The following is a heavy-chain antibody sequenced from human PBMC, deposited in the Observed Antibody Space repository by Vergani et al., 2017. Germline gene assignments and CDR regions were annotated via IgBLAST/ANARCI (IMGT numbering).Heavy chain of an antibody. CDR1: GSSINSGGYF. Sequence: QVQLQESGPGLVKPSQTLSLTCIVSGSSINSGGYFWSWIRQHPGKGLEWVGYISYTGSTTYNPSLKSRVIVSVDTTKNQFSLKLTSVTAADTAIYYCARAPVAGNCFDPWGQGTLVTVSS. V-gene: IGHV4-31*02. CDR3: ARAPVAGNCFDP. D-gene: IGHD6-19*01. CDR2: ISYTGST. J-gene: IGHJ5*02.